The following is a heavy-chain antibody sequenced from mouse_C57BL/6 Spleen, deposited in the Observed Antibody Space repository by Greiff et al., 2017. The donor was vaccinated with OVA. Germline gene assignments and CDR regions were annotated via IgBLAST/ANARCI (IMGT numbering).Heavy chain of an antibody. D-gene: IGHD2-4*01. CDR1: GFTFSDYG. CDR2: ISSGSSTI. CDR3: ARPGRYYDYDGLYAMDY. J-gene: IGHJ4*01. V-gene: IGHV5-17*01. Sequence: EVQLVESGGGLVKPGGSLKLSCAASGFTFSDYGMHWVRQAPEKGLEWVAYISSGSSTIYYADTVKGRFTISRDNAKNTLFLQMTSLRSEDTAMYYCARPGRYYDYDGLYAMDYWGQGTSVTVSS.